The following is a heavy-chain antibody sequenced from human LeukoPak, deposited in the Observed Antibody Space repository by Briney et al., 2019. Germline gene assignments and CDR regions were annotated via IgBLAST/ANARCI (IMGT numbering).Heavy chain of an antibody. CDR3: TRHGGRDYYDSSEDAFDI. D-gene: IGHD3-22*01. V-gene: IGHV3-73*01. J-gene: IGHJ3*02. Sequence: PGGSLRLSCAASGFTFSSYAMSWVRQAPGKGLEWVGRIRSKAHSYATAYAASVKGRFTISRDDSKNTAYLQMNSLKTEDTAVYYCTRHGGRDYYDSSEDAFDIWGQGTMVIVSS. CDR1: GFTFSSYA. CDR2: IRSKAHSYAT.